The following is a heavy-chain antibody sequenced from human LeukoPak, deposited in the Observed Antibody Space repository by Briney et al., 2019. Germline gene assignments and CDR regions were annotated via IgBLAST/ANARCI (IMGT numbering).Heavy chain of an antibody. V-gene: IGHV3-23*01. D-gene: IGHD3-3*01. CDR2: ISDSGVGT. CDR1: GFTFSSYG. Sequence: GGSLRLSCAASGFTFSSYGMNWVRQAPGKGLEWVSGISDSGVGTKHADSVKGRFTISRDNSKNTLYLQMNSLRAEDTAVYYCAKIGRSYDFWTGYYEEEVDYMDVWGKGTTVTVSS. CDR3: AKIGRSYDFWTGYYEEEVDYMDV. J-gene: IGHJ6*03.